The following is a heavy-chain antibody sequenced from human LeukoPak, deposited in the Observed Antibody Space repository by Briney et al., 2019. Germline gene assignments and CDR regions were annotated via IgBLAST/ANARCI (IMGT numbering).Heavy chain of an antibody. V-gene: IGHV4-59*08. CDR3: ARFYYGSGSYYNDVQLDY. D-gene: IGHD3-10*01. CDR2: IYYSGST. J-gene: IGHJ4*02. CDR1: GGSISSYY. Sequence: SETLSLTCTVSGGSISSYYWSWIRQPPGKGMEWIGYIYYSGSTNYNPSLKSRVTISVDTSKNQFSLKLSSVTAADTAVYYCARFYYGSGSYYNDVQLDYWGQGTLVTVSS.